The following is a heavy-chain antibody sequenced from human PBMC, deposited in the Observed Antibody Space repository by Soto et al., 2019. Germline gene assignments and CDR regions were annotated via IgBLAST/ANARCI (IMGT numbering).Heavy chain of an antibody. Sequence: EVQLLESGGGLVQPGGSLRLSCAASGFTFSTYAMTWVRKAPGKGLYWVSTIVGRGASTYYADSVKGRFTVSRDNSKTTVYLQMTSLRAADTAVYYCAKDLPGELFPTCFESWGQGTLVTVSS. CDR3: AKDLPGELFPTCFES. CDR2: IVGRGAST. V-gene: IGHV3-23*01. CDR1: GFTFSTYA. J-gene: IGHJ5*01. D-gene: IGHD2-21*01.